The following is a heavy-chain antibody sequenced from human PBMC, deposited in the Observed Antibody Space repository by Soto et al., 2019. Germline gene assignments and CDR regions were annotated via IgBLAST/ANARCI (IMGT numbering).Heavy chain of an antibody. Sequence: GGSLRLSCAASGFTFSTYTMTWVRQAPGKGLERVSSVVGSGESTYYADSVKGRFTISRDNSKNTLYVQMNSLRAEDTAIYYCARVGTNYYDSSGERSYGMDVWGQGTTVTVSS. V-gene: IGHV3-23*01. D-gene: IGHD3-22*01. CDR1: GFTFSTYT. CDR3: ARVGTNYYDSSGERSYGMDV. CDR2: VVGSGEST. J-gene: IGHJ6*02.